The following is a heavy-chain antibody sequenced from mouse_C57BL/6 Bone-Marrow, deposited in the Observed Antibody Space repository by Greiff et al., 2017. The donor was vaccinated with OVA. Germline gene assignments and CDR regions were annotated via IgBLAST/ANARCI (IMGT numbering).Heavy chain of an antibody. CDR2: FYPGGGSI. Sequence: QVQLQQSGPELVKPGASVKLSCKASGYTFTECTIHWVKQRSGQGLEGIGWFYPGGGSIKYNEKFKDKASLTADKSSSTVYMDVSKLTTKDSAVYIGARHEAPYDYGSAPRVDYWDRGNALTVSA. J-gene: IGHJ2*01. CDR3: ARHEAPYDYGSAPRVDY. CDR1: GYTFTECT. D-gene: IGHD1-1*01. V-gene: IGHV1-62-2*01.